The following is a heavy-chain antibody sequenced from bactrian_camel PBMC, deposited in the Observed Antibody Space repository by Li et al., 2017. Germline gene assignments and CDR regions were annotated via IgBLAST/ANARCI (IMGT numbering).Heavy chain of an antibody. V-gene: IGHV3S6*01. Sequence: HVQLVESGGGSVQDGGSLTLSCTASRYDLSPYCLAWLRQAPGKEREGVASRDSDGSTTYDDSVKGRFTISFDGAKNTLYLQTNSLKPEDSAMYLCAILTYCHGGRNPDQDFGFRGQGTQVTVS. CDR3: AILTYCHGGRNPDQDFGF. CDR1: RYDLSPYC. D-gene: IGHD7*01. CDR2: RDSDGSTT. J-gene: IGHJ6*01.